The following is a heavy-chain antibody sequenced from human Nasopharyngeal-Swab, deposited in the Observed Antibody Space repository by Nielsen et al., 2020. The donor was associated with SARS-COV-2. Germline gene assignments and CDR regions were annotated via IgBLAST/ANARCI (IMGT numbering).Heavy chain of an antibody. Sequence: WIRQPPGKGLEWIGYICYSGSTNYNPSLKSRVTISVDTSKNQFSLKLSSVTAADTAVYYCARDQRSGWFDAFDIWGQGTMVTVSS. D-gene: IGHD6-19*01. J-gene: IGHJ3*02. V-gene: IGHV4-59*01. CDR2: ICYSGST. CDR3: ARDQRSGWFDAFDI.